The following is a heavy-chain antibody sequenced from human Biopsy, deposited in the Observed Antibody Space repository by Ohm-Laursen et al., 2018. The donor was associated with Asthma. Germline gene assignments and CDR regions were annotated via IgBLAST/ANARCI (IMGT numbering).Heavy chain of an antibody. D-gene: IGHD3-22*01. CDR1: GFSFSNFA. CDR2: IYSGGTS. Sequence: SLRLSCTASGFSFSNFAIHWVRQAPGKGLEWVSVIYSGGTSHTADSVRGRFTISRDFSKNTLHLQMHSLRVGDTAVYYCARGDSSGRSHYYFDYWGQGTLVTVSS. CDR3: ARGDSSGRSHYYFDY. V-gene: IGHV3-53*01. J-gene: IGHJ4*02.